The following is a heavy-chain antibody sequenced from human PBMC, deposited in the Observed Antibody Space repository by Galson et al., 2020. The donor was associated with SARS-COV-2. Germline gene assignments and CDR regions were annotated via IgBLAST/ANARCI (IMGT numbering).Heavy chain of an antibody. CDR3: ARLGLAAAASDY. CDR1: GGSISSSSYY. CDR2: IYYTGTT. Sequence: SENLSLTCTVSGGSISSSSYYWGWIRQPPGKGPEWLGSIYYTGTTYYNPSLRSRVTISIDTSKQFSLKLSSVTAADTAVYYCARLGLAAAASDYWGQGTLVTVSS. D-gene: IGHD6-25*01. J-gene: IGHJ4*02. V-gene: IGHV4-39*01.